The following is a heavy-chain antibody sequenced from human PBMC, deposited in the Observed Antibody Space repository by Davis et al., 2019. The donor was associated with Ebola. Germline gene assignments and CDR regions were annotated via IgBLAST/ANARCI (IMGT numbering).Heavy chain of an antibody. V-gene: IGHV1-24*01. J-gene: IGHJ4*02. CDR2: FDPEDGEA. CDR1: GYTLTELS. CDR3: ARDLVAVAGGDY. Sequence: AASVKVSCKVSGYTLTELSMHWVRQAPGQGLEWMGYFDPEDGEALYAQQFQGRVTITADKSTSTAYMELSSLRSEDTAVYYCARDLVAVAGGDYWGQGTLVTVSS. D-gene: IGHD6-19*01.